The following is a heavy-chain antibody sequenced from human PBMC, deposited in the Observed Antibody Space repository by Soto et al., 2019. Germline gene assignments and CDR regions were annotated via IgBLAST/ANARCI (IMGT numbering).Heavy chain of an antibody. Sequence: QLQLQESGSGLVKPSQTLSLTCTVSGGSIRTGGYSWSWIRQPPGKALEWIGNTYNSGNPYYNPCLKGRDSISVDGSKNQFSLKVSSVTAADTAVYYCAREDYGDYGGYFDYWGQGSLVTVSS. CDR2: TYNSGNP. CDR3: AREDYGDYGGYFDY. CDR1: GGSIRTGGYS. V-gene: IGHV4-30-2*01. D-gene: IGHD4-17*01. J-gene: IGHJ4*02.